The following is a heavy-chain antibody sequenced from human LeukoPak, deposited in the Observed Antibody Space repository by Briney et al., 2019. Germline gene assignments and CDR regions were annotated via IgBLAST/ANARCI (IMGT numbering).Heavy chain of an antibody. CDR2: INPNSGGT. J-gene: IGHJ1*01. V-gene: IGHV1-2*02. CDR3: AREGIAAAGIQH. CDR1: VYTFTGYY. D-gene: IGHD6-13*01. Sequence: AAVKVSCKASVYTFTGYYMHWVRQAPGQGVEWMGWINPNSGGTNYAQKFQGRVTMTRDTSISTAYMELSRLRSDDTAVYYCAREGIAAAGIQHWGQGTLVTVSS.